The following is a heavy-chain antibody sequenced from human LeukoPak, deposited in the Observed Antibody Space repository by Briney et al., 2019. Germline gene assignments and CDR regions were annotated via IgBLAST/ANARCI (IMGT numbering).Heavy chain of an antibody. J-gene: IGHJ3*02. Sequence: GGSLRLSCSASGFTFRSYWMSWVRQAPGKGLEWVANINQDGSVIYYGDSVKGRFTISRDNAKNSLYLQMHSLRDEDTAVYYCARDYGSGRGAFDIWGQGTMVIVSS. V-gene: IGHV3-7*01. CDR3: ARDYGSGRGAFDI. CDR2: INQDGSVI. CDR1: GFTFRSYW. D-gene: IGHD3-10*01.